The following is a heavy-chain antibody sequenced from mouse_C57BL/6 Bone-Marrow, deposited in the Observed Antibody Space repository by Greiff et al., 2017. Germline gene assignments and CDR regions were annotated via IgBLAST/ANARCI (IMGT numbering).Heavy chain of an antibody. Sequence: QVQLQQSGAELARPGASVKLSCKASGYTFTSYGISWVKQSTGQGLEWIGEIYPRSGNTYYNEKFKGKATLTADKSSSTAYMELRSLTSEDSAVYFCASYYSNLFYYFDYWGQGTTLTVSS. D-gene: IGHD2-5*01. V-gene: IGHV1-81*01. J-gene: IGHJ2*01. CDR3: ASYYSNLFYYFDY. CDR1: GYTFTSYG. CDR2: IYPRSGNT.